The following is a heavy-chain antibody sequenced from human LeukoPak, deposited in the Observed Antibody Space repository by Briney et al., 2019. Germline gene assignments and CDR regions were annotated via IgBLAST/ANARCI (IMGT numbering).Heavy chain of an antibody. Sequence: SETLSLTCTVSGGSISSYYWSWIRQPPGKGLEWIGYIYYSGSTNYNPSLKSRVTISVDTPKNQFSLKLSSVTAADTAVYYCARERGYCSSTSCYTGMRRWFDPWGQGTLVTVSS. D-gene: IGHD2-2*02. CDR3: ARERGYCSSTSCYTGMRRWFDP. CDR1: GGSISSYY. J-gene: IGHJ5*02. CDR2: IYYSGST. V-gene: IGHV4-59*01.